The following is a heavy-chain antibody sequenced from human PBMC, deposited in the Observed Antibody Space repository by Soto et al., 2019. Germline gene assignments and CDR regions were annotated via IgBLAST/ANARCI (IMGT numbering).Heavy chain of an antibody. CDR2: ISYDGSNK. Sequence: QVQLVESGGGVVQPGRSLRLSCAASGFTFSSYAMHWVRQAPGKGLEWVAVISYDGSNKYYADSVKGRFTISRDNSKNTLYLQMNSLRAEDTAVYYCARDQFVDGSGILAPWGQGTLVTVSS. J-gene: IGHJ5*02. CDR3: ARDQFVDGSGILAP. V-gene: IGHV3-30-3*01. D-gene: IGHD3-10*01. CDR1: GFTFSSYA.